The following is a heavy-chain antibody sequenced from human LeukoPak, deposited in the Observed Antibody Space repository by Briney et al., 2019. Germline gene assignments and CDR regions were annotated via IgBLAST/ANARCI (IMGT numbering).Heavy chain of an antibody. CDR2: ISYDGSNK. CDR1: GFTFSSYA. D-gene: IGHD6-19*01. J-gene: IGHJ4*02. CDR3: ANQRGIAVAGIDY. V-gene: IGHV3-30*04. Sequence: GRSLRLSCAASGFTFSSYAMHWVRQAPGKGLEWVAVISYDGSNKYYADSVKGRFTISRDNSKNTLYLQMNSLRAEDTAVYYCANQRGIAVAGIDYWGQGTLVTVSS.